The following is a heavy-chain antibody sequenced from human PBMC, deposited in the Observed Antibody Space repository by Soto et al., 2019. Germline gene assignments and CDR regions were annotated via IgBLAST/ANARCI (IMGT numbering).Heavy chain of an antibody. V-gene: IGHV3-23*01. Sequence: EVQLLESGGGLVQPGGSLRLSCAASGFTFYNYAMTWVRQAPGKGLEWVSSVHINGDDTYYADSVRGRFTISRDNSKNTLSLQMNSLRAEDTAVYYCVKDREQFRVTVYDHWGQGTLVTVSS. CDR2: VHINGDDT. CDR3: VKDREQFRVTVYDH. CDR1: GFTFYNYA. D-gene: IGHD1-26*01. J-gene: IGHJ5*02.